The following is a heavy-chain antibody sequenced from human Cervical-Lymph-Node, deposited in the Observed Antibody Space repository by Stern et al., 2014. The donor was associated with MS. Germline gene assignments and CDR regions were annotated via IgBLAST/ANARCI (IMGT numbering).Heavy chain of an antibody. CDR2: INPSAGTT. Sequence: QDQLVQSGAEMKKPGASVKVSCRASGYTFTRYYIHWVRQAPGQGLEWMGIINPSAGTTSYAQRFQGRVTMTRDTSTSTVYMELNSLRSEDTAVYYCARVTAMVAEGYFDYWGQGTLVTVSS. D-gene: IGHD2-21*02. CDR1: GYTFTRYY. V-gene: IGHV1-46*01. CDR3: ARVTAMVAEGYFDY. J-gene: IGHJ4*02.